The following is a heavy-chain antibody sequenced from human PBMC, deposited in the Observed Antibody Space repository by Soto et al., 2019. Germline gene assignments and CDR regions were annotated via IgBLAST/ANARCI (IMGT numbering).Heavy chain of an antibody. D-gene: IGHD1-1*01. CDR1: GYTFTDYW. Sequence: GESRKISCKGYGYTFTDYWIGWVRQMPGKGLELIGLIYPGDSDTRYSPSFQGRVTISADKPISTAFLQWSSLRASDTAMYYCASQKTVIRGPLSSNWFDPWGQGTLVTVSS. CDR3: ASQKTVIRGPLSSNWFDP. V-gene: IGHV5-51*01. CDR2: IYPGDSDT. J-gene: IGHJ5*02.